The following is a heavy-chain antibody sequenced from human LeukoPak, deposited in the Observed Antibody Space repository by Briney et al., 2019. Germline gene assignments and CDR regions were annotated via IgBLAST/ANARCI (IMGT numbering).Heavy chain of an antibody. D-gene: IGHD1-26*01. CDR1: GFTFDDYA. V-gene: IGHV3-9*01. Sequence: GRSLRLSCAASGFTFDDYAMHWVRQAPGKGLEWVSGISWNSGSIGYADSVKGRFTISRDNAKNSLYLQMNSLRAEDTALYYWAKDITPSPVGARGGNAFDIWGQGKMVTVSS. CDR2: ISWNSGSI. CDR3: AKDITPSPVGARGGNAFDI. J-gene: IGHJ3*02.